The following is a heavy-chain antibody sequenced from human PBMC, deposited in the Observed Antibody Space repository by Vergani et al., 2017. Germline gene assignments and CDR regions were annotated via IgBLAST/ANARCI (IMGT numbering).Heavy chain of an antibody. CDR2: IRYSGPT. J-gene: IGHJ4*02. Sequence: QLQLQESGPGLVEPSETLSLTCTVSGASISSNSYYWGWVRQSPGNGLEWVGSIRYSGPTYYNLPLQSRTTISVDTSKNQFSLKLSSVTAADTAVYYCAREGVPYCSSTSCYNLFDYWGQGTLVTVSS. CDR3: AREGVPYCSSTSCYNLFDY. V-gene: IGHV4-39*07. D-gene: IGHD2-2*02. CDR1: GASISSNSYY.